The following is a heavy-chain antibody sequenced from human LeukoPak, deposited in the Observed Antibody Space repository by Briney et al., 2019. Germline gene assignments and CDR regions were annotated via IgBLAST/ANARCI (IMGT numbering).Heavy chain of an antibody. D-gene: IGHD5-12*01. CDR2: INHSGST. Sequence: KPSETLSLTCAAYGGSFSGYYWNGIRQPPGKGVEGIWEINHSGSTNYNPSLESRFTILVDTSKNQFSLTLRSVPAADTAVYYCARAIRDKSLRSIGYNWFDPWGQGTLVPVSS. CDR1: GGSFSGYY. V-gene: IGHV4-34*01. CDR3: ARAIRDKSLRSIGYNWFDP. J-gene: IGHJ5*02.